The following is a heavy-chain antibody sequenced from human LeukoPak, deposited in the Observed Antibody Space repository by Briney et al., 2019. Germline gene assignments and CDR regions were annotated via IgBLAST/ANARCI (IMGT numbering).Heavy chain of an antibody. CDR2: IWYDGSNK. CDR1: GFTFSSYG. J-gene: IGHJ1*01. CDR3: ARAPVTTNPTYFQH. D-gene: IGHD4-17*01. V-gene: IGHV3-33*01. Sequence: GGSLRLPCAASGFTFSSYGMHWVRQAPGKGLEWVAVIWYDGSNKYYADSVKGRFTISRDNSKNTLYLQMNSLRAEDTAVYYCARAPVTTNPTYFQHGGQGTLVTVSS.